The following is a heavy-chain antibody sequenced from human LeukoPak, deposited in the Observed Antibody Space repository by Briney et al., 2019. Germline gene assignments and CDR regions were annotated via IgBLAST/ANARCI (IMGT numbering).Heavy chain of an antibody. CDR3: VRDPIRGNNDGNFDY. V-gene: IGHV3-48*03. CDR2: ISSSSGYI. CDR1: GFTFSSYE. D-gene: IGHD4-23*01. J-gene: IGHJ4*02. Sequence: QPGGSLLLSCAASGFTFSSYEMNWGRQAPGKALEWVSYISSSSGYIRYADSVKGRFTISRDNAKNSLYLQLNSLRAEDTAFYYCVRDPIRGNNDGNFDYWGQGTLVTVSS.